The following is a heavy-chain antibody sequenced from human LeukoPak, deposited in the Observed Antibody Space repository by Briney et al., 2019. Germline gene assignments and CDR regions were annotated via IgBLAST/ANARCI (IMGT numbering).Heavy chain of an antibody. Sequence: SETLSLTCTVSGGSISSSSYYWGWIRQPPGKGLEWIGSIYYSGSTYYNPSLKSRVTISVDTSKNQFSLKLSSVTAADTAVYYCARHNTYGSGSYPNWFDPWGQGTLVTVSS. CDR1: GGSISSSSYY. D-gene: IGHD3-10*01. V-gene: IGHV4-39*01. CDR2: IYYSGST. CDR3: ARHNTYGSGSYPNWFDP. J-gene: IGHJ5*02.